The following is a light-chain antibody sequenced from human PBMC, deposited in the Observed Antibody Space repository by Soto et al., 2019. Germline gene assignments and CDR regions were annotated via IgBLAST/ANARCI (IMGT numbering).Light chain of an antibody. CDR3: QQYINWPRT. CDR1: QSVSSE. CDR2: GAS. V-gene: IGKV3-15*01. Sequence: EIVMPQSPATLSVSPGESSTLSCRASQSVSSELAWYQQKPGQANRLLIYGASTRATGIPARFSGSGSGTEFTLTISSLQSEDFAIYYCQQYINWPRTFGQGTKVDIK. J-gene: IGKJ1*01.